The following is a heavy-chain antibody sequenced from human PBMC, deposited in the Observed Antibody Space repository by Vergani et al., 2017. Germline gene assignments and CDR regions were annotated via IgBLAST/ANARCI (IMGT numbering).Heavy chain of an antibody. CDR2: ISAYNGNT. CDR3: ARDTVYYYVSGNYYYGLDV. CDR1: GYTFTSYG. J-gene: IGHJ6*02. V-gene: IGHV1-18*01. D-gene: IGHD3-10*01. Sequence: QVQLVQSGAEVKKPGASVKVSCKASGYTFTSYGISWVRQAPGQGLEWMGWISAYNGNTNYVQKLQGRITMTTDTSTSTAYMELRSLRSDDTAVYYCARDTVYYYVSGNYYYGLDVWGQGTTVTVSS.